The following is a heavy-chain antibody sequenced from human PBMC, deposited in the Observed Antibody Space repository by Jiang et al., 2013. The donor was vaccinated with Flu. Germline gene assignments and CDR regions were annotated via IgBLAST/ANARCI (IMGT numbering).Heavy chain of an antibody. D-gene: IGHD6-13*01. V-gene: IGHV3-30*02. CDR2: IRYDGSNK. CDR3: ARKYSSSNYFDY. CDR1: GFTFSSYG. J-gene: IGHJ4*02. Sequence: VQLVESGGGVVQPGGSLRLSCAASGFTFSSYGMHWVRQAPGKGLEWVAFIRYDGSNKYYVDSVKGRFTISRDNSKNTLYLQMNSLRAEDTAVYYCARKYSSSNYFDYWGQGTLVTVSS.